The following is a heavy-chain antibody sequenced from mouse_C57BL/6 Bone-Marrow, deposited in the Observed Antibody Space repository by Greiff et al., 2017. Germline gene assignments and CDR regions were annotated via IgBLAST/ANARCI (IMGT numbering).Heavy chain of an antibody. V-gene: IGHV1-55*01. CDR3: ANDGSKSWFAY. CDR2: IYPGSGST. CDR1: GYTFTSYW. J-gene: IGHJ3*01. Sequence: QVQLQQPGAELVKPGASVKMSCKASGYTFTSYWITWVKPRPGQGLEWIGDIYPGSGSTNYNEKFKSKATLTVDTSSSTAYMQLSSLTSEDAAVYYCANDGSKSWFAYWGQGTLVTVSA. D-gene: IGHD1-1*01.